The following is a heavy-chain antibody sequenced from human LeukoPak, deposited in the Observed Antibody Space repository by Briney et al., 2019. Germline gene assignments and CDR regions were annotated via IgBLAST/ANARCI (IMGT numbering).Heavy chain of an antibody. Sequence: GGSLRLSCATSGFTFSNYAMSWVRQAPGKGLEWVGRNRRRAESYSTEYAASVKGRFTISRDDSKNSLYLQMNSLKAEDTAVYYCARLATSAYYPSMDVWGKGTTVTVSS. J-gene: IGHJ6*03. CDR3: ARLATSAYYPSMDV. D-gene: IGHD3-22*01. CDR1: GFTFSNYA. CDR2: NRRRAESYST. V-gene: IGHV3-72*01.